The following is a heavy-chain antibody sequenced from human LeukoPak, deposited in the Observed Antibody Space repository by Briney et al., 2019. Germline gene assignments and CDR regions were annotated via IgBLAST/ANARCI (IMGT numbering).Heavy chain of an antibody. D-gene: IGHD2-15*01. Sequence: PPRKVSRKASGYTLHRYYLHWLRQATQQALPHLGLNKPNRRHPSYAQKFEGRVTMTRDTSTSTVYMELSSLRSQDTAVYYCARSPSDYCSGGSCYYYYGMDVWGQGTTVTVSS. CDR1: GYTLHRYY. CDR2: NKPNRRHP. CDR3: ARSPSDYCSGGSCYYYYGMDV. V-gene: IGHV1-46*02. J-gene: IGHJ6*02.